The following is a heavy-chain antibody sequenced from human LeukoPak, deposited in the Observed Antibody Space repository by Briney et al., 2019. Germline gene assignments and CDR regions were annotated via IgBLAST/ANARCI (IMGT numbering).Heavy chain of an antibody. CDR1: GFTFSSYA. D-gene: IGHD4-11*01. Sequence: PGGSLRLSCAASGFTFSSYAMHWVRQAPGKGLEWVAVISYDGSNKYYADSVKGRFTISRDNAKNSLYLQMSSLRAEDTAVYYCARDGYTNYVYDYWGQGTLVTVSS. CDR2: ISYDGSNK. V-gene: IGHV3-30*04. CDR3: ARDGYTNYVYDY. J-gene: IGHJ4*02.